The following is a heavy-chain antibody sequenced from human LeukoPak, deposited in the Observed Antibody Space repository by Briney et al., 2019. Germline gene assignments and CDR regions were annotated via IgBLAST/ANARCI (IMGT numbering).Heavy chain of an antibody. CDR3: AKSSGYDFLAFDY. J-gene: IGHJ4*02. CDR1: GFTFSSYA. Sequence: GGSLRVSCAASGFTFSSYAMSWVRQAPGKGLEWVSAMSGVGGHTYDSDSVKGRFTISRDNSKSTRYLQMNSLRAEDTPVYYCAKSSGYDFLAFDYWGQGTLVTVSS. D-gene: IGHD3-3*01. CDR2: MSGVGGHT. V-gene: IGHV3-23*01.